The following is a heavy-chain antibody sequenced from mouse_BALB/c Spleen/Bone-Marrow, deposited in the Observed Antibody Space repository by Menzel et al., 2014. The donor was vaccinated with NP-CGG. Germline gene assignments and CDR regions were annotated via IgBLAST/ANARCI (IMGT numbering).Heavy chain of an antibody. V-gene: IGHV5-2*01. CDR1: EYEFXSHD. CDR2: INSDGGST. CDR3: ARHNYRYDDYAMDY. Sequence: EVQVVESGGGLVQPGESLKLSCESNEYEFXSHDMSWVRKTPEKRLELVAAINSDGGSTYYPDTMERRFIISRDNTKKTLYLQMSSLRSEDPALYYCARHNYRYDDYAMDYWGQGTSVTVSS. D-gene: IGHD2-14*01. J-gene: IGHJ4*01.